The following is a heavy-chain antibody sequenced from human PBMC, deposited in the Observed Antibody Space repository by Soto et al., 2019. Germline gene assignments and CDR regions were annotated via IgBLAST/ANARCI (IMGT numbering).Heavy chain of an antibody. CDR3: ASSSLYRMDV. CDR1: GGSISSGYYY. CDR2: IYYSGNT. Sequence: PSETLSLTCSVSGGSISSGYYYWSWIRQPPGKGLEWIGNIYYSGNTYYNPSLKSRLIISIDTSKNQFSLKVGSETAADTAVYYCASSSLYRMDVWGQGTTVTVSS. V-gene: IGHV4-30-4*01. J-gene: IGHJ6*02.